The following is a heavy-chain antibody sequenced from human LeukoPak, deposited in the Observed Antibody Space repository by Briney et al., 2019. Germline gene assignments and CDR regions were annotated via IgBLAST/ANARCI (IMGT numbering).Heavy chain of an antibody. CDR3: SRDRPYYDFWSGYLNWFDP. J-gene: IGHJ5*02. D-gene: IGHD3-3*01. V-gene: IGHV4-59*01. CDR2: IYYSGST. Sequence: SETLSLTCTVSGGSISSYYWSWIRQPPGKGLEWIGYIYYSGSTNYNPSLKSRVTISVDTSKNQFSLKLTSVTAADTAVYYCSRDRPYYDFWSGYLNWFDPWGQGTLVTVSS. CDR1: GGSISSYY.